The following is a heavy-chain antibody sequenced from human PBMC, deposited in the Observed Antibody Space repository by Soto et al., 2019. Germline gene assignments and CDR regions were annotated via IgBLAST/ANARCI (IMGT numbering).Heavy chain of an antibody. CDR2: SNDGNGNT. Sequence: QVQLVQYGSAETKPGASVKVSCKASGYTFTSYAMHWVRQAPGQRLERMGWSNDGNGNTKDSKKFQGRVTITRDTSASTAYMELSSLRSEDTAVYYCARAVAVAADFDYWGQATLVTVSS. D-gene: IGHD6-19*01. J-gene: IGHJ4*02. CDR1: GYTFTSYA. CDR3: ARAVAVAADFDY. V-gene: IGHV1-3*05.